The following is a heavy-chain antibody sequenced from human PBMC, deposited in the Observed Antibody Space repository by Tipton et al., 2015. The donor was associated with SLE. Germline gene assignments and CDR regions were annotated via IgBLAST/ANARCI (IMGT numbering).Heavy chain of an antibody. D-gene: IGHD2-2*01. CDR1: GGSISSYY. CDR3: ARDLRVHCSSTSCYQGFDP. CDR2: IDYSGNT. Sequence: TLSLTCTVSGGSISSYYWNWIRQPPGKGLEWIWYIDYSGNTNDNPSLKRRVTISVDTSKNQFSLKLSSVTATDTAVDYCARDLRVHCSSTSCYQGFDPWGQGTLVTVFS. J-gene: IGHJ5*02. V-gene: IGHV4-59*01.